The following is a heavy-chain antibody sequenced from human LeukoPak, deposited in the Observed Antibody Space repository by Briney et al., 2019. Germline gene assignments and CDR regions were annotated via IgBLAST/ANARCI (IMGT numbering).Heavy chain of an antibody. CDR1: GFSFSNYA. Sequence: GVSLRLSCAASGFSFSNYAMSWVRQAPGKGLEWVSAIGNAGSGYYADSVKDRFTVSRDNSKNTVHLQMNSLRAEDTALYYCAKSLGTSGTMTLRVYDYWGQGTLVTVSS. J-gene: IGHJ4*02. V-gene: IGHV3-23*01. CDR3: AKSLGTSGTMTLRVYDY. D-gene: IGHD1-1*01. CDR2: IGNAGSG.